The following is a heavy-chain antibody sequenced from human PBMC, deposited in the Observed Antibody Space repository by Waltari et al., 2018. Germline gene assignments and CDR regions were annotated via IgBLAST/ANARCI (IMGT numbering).Heavy chain of an antibody. CDR2: IIHIFGTA. V-gene: IGHV1-69*01. CDR1: GGTFSSYA. Sequence: QVQLVQSGAAVKKPGSSVKVSCKASGGTFSSYAIRWVRQAPGQGLEWMGGIIHIFGTANYAQKFQGRVTITADESTSTAYMELSSLRSEDTAVYYCARSRDGYLLGYFDYWGQGTLVTVSS. CDR3: ARSRDGYLLGYFDY. D-gene: IGHD5-12*01. J-gene: IGHJ4*02.